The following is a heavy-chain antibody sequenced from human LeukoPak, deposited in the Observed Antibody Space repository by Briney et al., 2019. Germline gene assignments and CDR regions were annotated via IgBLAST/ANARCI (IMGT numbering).Heavy chain of an antibody. CDR1: GFTFSTYG. V-gene: IGHV3-23*01. D-gene: IGHD1-14*01. CDR3: AKEYSVRNQFDY. Sequence: PGGSLRLSCAASGFTFSTYGMNWVRQAPGKGPEWVSAISAGGGNTYYADSVKGRFTISRDNSKNTLFLEMNSLRAEDTAVYYCAKEYSVRNQFDYWGQGTLVAVSS. J-gene: IGHJ4*02. CDR2: ISAGGGNT.